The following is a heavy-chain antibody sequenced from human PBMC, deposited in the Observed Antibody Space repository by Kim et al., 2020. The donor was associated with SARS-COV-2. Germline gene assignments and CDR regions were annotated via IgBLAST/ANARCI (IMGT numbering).Heavy chain of an antibody. CDR2: ISYTGSLT. J-gene: IGHJ4*02. V-gene: IGHV3-11*05. D-gene: IGHD3-16*01. Sequence: GGSLRLSCEASGFTFSNYYMSWIRQTPGKGLEWTAYISYTGSLTYYADSVKGRFTISRDNTKNSLYLQMNSLRGEDTALYYCTRGGHGVGDPLLWGQGTLVTVP. CDR3: TRGGHGVGDPLL. CDR1: GFTFSNYY.